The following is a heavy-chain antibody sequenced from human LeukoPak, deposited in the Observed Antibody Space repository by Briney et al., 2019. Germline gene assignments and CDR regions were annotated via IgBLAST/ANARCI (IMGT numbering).Heavy chain of an antibody. Sequence: SVKVSCKASGGTFSSYAISWVRQAPGQGLEWMGGITPIFGAATYARKFQGRVTITADVSTSTAYMELSSLRSEDTAVYYCARDAPGGLHMDVWGKGTTVTVSS. CDR3: ARDAPGGLHMDV. CDR1: GGTFSSYA. D-gene: IGHD1-26*01. V-gene: IGHV1-69*01. J-gene: IGHJ6*03. CDR2: ITPIFGAA.